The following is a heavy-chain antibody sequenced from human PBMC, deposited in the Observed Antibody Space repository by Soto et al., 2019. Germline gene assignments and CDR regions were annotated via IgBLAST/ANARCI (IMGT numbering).Heavy chain of an antibody. V-gene: IGHV1-8*01. CDR1: GYTFTSYD. Sequence: QVQLVQSGAEVKKPGASVKVSCTASGYTFTSYDIHWVRQATGQGPEWMGWMNPNSGNTGLVQKFQGRVTVTRNTSINTAYMELSSLRSEDTAVYYCGRGRGCSGGSCSESVRNFDYWGQGTPVTVSS. CDR2: MNPNSGNT. D-gene: IGHD2-15*01. CDR3: GRGRGCSGGSCSESVRNFDY. J-gene: IGHJ4*02.